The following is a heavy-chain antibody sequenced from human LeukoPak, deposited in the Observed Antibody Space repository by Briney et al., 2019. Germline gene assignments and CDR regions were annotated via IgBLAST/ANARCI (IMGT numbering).Heavy chain of an antibody. CDR3: ARAMSIAARLQTIFDY. Sequence: PSETLSLTCTVSGGSLSSHLYYWGWIRQPPGKGLEWIGRIYTSGSTYYNPSLKSRVTISVDTSKNQFSLNLTSVTAADTAVYYCARAMSIAARLQTIFDYWGQGTLVTVSS. CDR1: GGSLSSHLYY. J-gene: IGHJ4*02. CDR2: IYTSGST. D-gene: IGHD6-6*01. V-gene: IGHV4-39*07.